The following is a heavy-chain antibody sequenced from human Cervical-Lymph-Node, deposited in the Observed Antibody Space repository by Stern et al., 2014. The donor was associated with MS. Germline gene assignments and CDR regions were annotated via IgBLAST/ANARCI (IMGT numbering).Heavy chain of an antibody. V-gene: IGHV1-46*03. CDR3: ARENRLTVTIDY. CDR2: ITPSGGST. Sequence: VQLVESGAEVKKPGASVKVSCKASGYTFTSYYMHWVRQAPGQGLEWMGIITPSGGSTSYAKKFQGRVTMTRDTSTSTVYMELSSLRSEDTAVYYCARENRLTVTIDYWGQGTLVTVSS. J-gene: IGHJ4*02. D-gene: IGHD4-17*01. CDR1: GYTFTSYY.